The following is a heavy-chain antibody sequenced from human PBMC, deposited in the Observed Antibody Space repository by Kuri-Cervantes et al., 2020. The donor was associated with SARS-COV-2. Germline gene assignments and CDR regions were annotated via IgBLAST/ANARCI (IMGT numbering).Heavy chain of an antibody. Sequence: GESLKISCAASGFTFSSYSMNWVRQAPGKGLEWVSYISSSGSTIYYADSVKGRFTISRDNAKNSLYLQMNSLRAEDTAVYYCAREVSGATIVYYYYGMGVWGQGTTVTVSS. CDR1: GFTFSSYS. CDR3: AREVSGATIVYYYYGMGV. CDR2: ISSSGSTI. V-gene: IGHV3-48*04. D-gene: IGHD5-12*01. J-gene: IGHJ6*02.